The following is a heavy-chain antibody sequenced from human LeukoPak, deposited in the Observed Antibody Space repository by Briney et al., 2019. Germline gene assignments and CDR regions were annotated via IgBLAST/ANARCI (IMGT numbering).Heavy chain of an antibody. Sequence: GASVKVSCKASGGTFSSYAISWVRQAPGQGLEWMGGIIPIFGTANYAQKLQGRVTMTTDTSTSTAYMELRSLRSDDTAVYYCARDLRQLGEYFQHWGQGTLVTVSS. V-gene: IGHV1-69*05. CDR1: GGTFSSYA. D-gene: IGHD6-6*01. CDR3: ARDLRQLGEYFQH. CDR2: IIPIFGTA. J-gene: IGHJ1*01.